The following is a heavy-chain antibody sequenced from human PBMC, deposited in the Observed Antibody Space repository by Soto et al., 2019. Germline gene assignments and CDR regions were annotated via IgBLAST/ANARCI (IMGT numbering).Heavy chain of an antibody. J-gene: IGHJ4*02. Sequence: SETLSLTCTVSGGSIGSTSYYWGWIRQPPGKGLEWFGDIYYSGSTYYNPSLKSRLTISIDTSKNQFSLKLTSVTAADTAVYYCARDKITGLFDYWGQGTLVTVSS. V-gene: IGHV4-39*02. CDR2: IYYSGST. CDR3: ARDKITGLFDY. D-gene: IGHD2-8*02. CDR1: GGSIGSTSYY.